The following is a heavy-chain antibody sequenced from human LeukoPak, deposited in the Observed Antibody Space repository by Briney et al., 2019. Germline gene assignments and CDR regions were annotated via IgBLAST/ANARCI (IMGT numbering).Heavy chain of an antibody. CDR1: GYTFTSYA. Sequence: GASVKVSCKASGYTFTSYAMNWVRQAPGQGLEWMGWINTNTGNPTYAQGFTGRFVFSLDTSVSTAYLQISSLKAEDTAVYYCARAGRGTYSQYSNAWYGIWGQGTLVTVSS. D-gene: IGHD6-19*01. V-gene: IGHV7-4-1*02. CDR2: INTNTGNP. J-gene: IGHJ4*02. CDR3: ARAGRGTYSQYSNAWYGI.